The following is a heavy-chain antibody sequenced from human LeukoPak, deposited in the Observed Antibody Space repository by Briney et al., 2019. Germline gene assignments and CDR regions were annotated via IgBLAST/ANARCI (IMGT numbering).Heavy chain of an antibody. CDR2: IYTSGST. J-gene: IGHJ4*02. Sequence: SETLSLTCTVSGGSISSGSYYWSWIRQPAGKGLEWIGRIYTSGSTNYNPSLKSRVTISVDTSKNQFSLKLSSVTVADTAVYYCAREEGYDFWSGYLDYWGQGTLVTVSS. D-gene: IGHD3-3*01. V-gene: IGHV4-61*02. CDR1: GGSISSGSYY. CDR3: AREEGYDFWSGYLDY.